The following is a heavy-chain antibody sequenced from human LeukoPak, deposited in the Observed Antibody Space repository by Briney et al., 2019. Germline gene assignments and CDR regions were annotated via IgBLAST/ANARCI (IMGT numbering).Heavy chain of an antibody. V-gene: IGHV3-23*01. D-gene: IGHD2-15*01. J-gene: IGHJ4*02. CDR2: ISGSGGST. Sequence: GGSLRLSCAASGFTFSNAWMSWVRQAPGKGLEWVSAISGSGGSTYYADSVKGRFTISRDNSKNTLYLQMNSLRAEDTAVYYCATPAGYIVATYYFDYWGQGTLVTVSS. CDR3: ATPAGYIVATYYFDY. CDR1: GFTFSNAW.